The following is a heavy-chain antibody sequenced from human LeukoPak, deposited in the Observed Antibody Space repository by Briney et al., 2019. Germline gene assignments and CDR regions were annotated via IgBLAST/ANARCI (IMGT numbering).Heavy chain of an antibody. CDR3: ARDEMMDTAMVYAFDI. V-gene: IGHV1-18*01. CDR2: ISAYNGNT. Sequence: ASVKVSCKASGYTFTSYGISWVRQAPGQGLEWMGWISAYNGNTNYAQKLQGRVTMTTDTSTSTAYMELRSLRSDDTAVYYCARDEMMDTAMVYAFDIWGQGTMVTVSS. CDR1: GYTFTSYG. J-gene: IGHJ3*02. D-gene: IGHD5-18*01.